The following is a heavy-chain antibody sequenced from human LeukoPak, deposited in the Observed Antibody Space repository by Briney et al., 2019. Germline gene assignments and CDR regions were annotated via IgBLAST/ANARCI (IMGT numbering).Heavy chain of an antibody. CDR3: ARGEYQLPNFDY. Sequence: PGGYLRLYSAASGFTVSSNYMSWVRQAPGKGLEWGSVIYIGGSTYYADSVKGRFTTTRDNSKNTLYLQMDSLRAEDTAVYYCARGEYQLPNFDYWGQGTLVTVSS. V-gene: IGHV3-66*02. J-gene: IGHJ4*02. CDR1: GFTVSSNY. CDR2: IYIGGST. D-gene: IGHD2-2*01.